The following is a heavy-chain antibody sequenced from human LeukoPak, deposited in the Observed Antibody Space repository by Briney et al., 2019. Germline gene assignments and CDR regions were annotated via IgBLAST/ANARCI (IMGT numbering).Heavy chain of an antibody. CDR2: IKQDGSER. Sequence: GGSLRLSCEASGFSMSVYWMSWVRQAPGKGLERVGNIKQDGSERNYVDSVKGRFTISRDNAKKSLYLQMDSLRAEDAAVYYCARDWGAYYHFFDYWGQGTLVTVSS. CDR1: GFSMSVYW. D-gene: IGHD3-22*01. CDR3: ARDWGAYYHFFDY. V-gene: IGHV3-7*01. J-gene: IGHJ4*02.